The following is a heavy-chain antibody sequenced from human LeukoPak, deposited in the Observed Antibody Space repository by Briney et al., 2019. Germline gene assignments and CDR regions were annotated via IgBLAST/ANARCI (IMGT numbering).Heavy chain of an antibody. J-gene: IGHJ4*02. CDR2: IWYDGSNK. Sequence: GGSLRLSCAASGFTFSSYGMHWVRQAPGKGLEWVAVIWYDGSNKYYADSVKGRFTVSRDNAKNSLYLQMNTLRVEDTAVYFCARDASGYYDSWGQGTLVTVSS. CDR3: ARDASGYYDS. V-gene: IGHV3-33*01. D-gene: IGHD3-22*01. CDR1: GFTFSSYG.